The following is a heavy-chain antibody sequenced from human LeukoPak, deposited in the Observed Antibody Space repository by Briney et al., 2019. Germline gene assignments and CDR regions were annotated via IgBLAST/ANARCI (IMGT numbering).Heavy chain of an antibody. CDR3: ARETKHSSSPDY. CDR1: GFTFNNYW. Sequence: GGSLRLSCAASGFTFNNYWMTWVRQAPGRGLEWVANIKQDGSEKYYLDSVKGRFTISRDNAKNSLYLQMNSLRVEDTALYYCARETKHSSSPDYWGQGTLVTVSS. D-gene: IGHD6-6*01. CDR2: IKQDGSEK. V-gene: IGHV3-7*01. J-gene: IGHJ4*02.